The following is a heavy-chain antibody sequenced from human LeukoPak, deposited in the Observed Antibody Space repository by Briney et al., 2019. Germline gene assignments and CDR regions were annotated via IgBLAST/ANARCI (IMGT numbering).Heavy chain of an antibody. V-gene: IGHV1-2*02. J-gene: IGHJ4*02. Sequence: GASVKVSCKASGYTFTCYYMHWVRQAPGQGLEWMGWINPNSGGTNYAQKFQGRVTMTRDTSISTAYMELSRLRSDDTAVYYCARGRKYTSGYRVTELGSGYSDYWGQGTLVTVSS. CDR3: ARGRKYTSGYRVTELGSGYSDY. CDR2: INPNSGGT. D-gene: IGHD5-18*01. CDR1: GYTFTCYY.